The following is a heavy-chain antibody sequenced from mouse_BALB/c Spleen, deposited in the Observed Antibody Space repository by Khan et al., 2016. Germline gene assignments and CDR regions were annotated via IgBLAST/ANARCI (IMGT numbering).Heavy chain of an antibody. CDR3: ARTAYCCGSRGGFDY. Sequence: QVQLQQSGPELVRPGASVKMSCKASGYTFTSYWMHWVKQRPGQGLEWIGMIDPSNSETRLNQKFKDKATLNVDKSSNTAYMQLSSLTSEDSAVYYCARTAYCCGSRGGFDYWGQGTTLTVSS. D-gene: IGHD1-1*01. CDR1: GYTFTSYW. J-gene: IGHJ2*01. V-gene: IGHV1S127*01. CDR2: IDPSNSET.